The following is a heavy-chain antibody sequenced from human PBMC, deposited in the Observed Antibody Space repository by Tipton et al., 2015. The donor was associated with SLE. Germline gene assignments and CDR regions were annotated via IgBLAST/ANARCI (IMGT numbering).Heavy chain of an antibody. CDR3: ARGQGDIVLMVYAYYFDY. D-gene: IGHD2-8*01. CDR1: GYSISSGYY. Sequence: GSLRLSCVVSGYSISSGYYWGWIRQPPGKGLEWIGSIYYSGSTNYNPSLKSRVTISVDTSKNQFSLKLSSVTAADTAVYYCARGQGDIVLMVYAYYFDYWGQGTLVTVSS. J-gene: IGHJ4*02. V-gene: IGHV4-38-2*01. CDR2: IYYSGST.